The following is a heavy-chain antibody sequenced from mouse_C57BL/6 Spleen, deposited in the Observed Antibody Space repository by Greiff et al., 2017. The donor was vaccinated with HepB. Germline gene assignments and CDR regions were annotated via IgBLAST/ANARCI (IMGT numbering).Heavy chain of an antibody. CDR1: GYTFTDYN. CDR2: IYPNNGGT. J-gene: IGHJ3*01. D-gene: IGHD2-3*01. Sequence: VQLQQSGPELVKPGASVKIPCKASGYTFTDYNMDWVKQSHGKSLEWIGDIYPNNGGTIYNQKFKGKATLTVDKSSSTAYMELRSLTSEDTAVYYCARRDDGYHSFGYWGQGTLVTVSA. V-gene: IGHV1-18*01. CDR3: ARRDDGYHSFGY.